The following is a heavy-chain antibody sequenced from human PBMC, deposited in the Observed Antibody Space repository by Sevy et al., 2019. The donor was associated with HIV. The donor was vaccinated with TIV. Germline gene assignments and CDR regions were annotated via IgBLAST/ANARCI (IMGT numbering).Heavy chain of an antibody. CDR1: GFTFSSYG. D-gene: IGHD3-3*01. V-gene: IGHV3-30*18. CDR2: ISYDGSNK. CDR3: AKDRILLGWGSYGMDV. J-gene: IGHJ6*02. Sequence: GGSLRLSCAASGFTFSSYGMHWVRQAPGKGLEWVAVISYDGSNKYYADSVKGRFTISRDNSKNTLYLQMNSLRAEDTAVYYCAKDRILLGWGSYGMDVWGQGTTVTVSS.